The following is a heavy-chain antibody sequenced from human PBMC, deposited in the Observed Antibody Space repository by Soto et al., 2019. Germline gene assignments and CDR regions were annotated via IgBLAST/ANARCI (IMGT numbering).Heavy chain of an antibody. D-gene: IGHD2-15*01. V-gene: IGHV4-38-2*02. CDR1: GYSISSGYH. CDR2: VHYSGNT. Sequence: SDTLSLTCTVSGYSISSGYHWAWIRQPPGKGLEWLGSVHYSGNTYYNPSLKSRLTISVDKSKNQFSLNLSSVTAADTAVYYCARQDRVVAEGRWFDPWRQGTLVTVSS. CDR3: ARQDRVVAEGRWFDP. J-gene: IGHJ5*02.